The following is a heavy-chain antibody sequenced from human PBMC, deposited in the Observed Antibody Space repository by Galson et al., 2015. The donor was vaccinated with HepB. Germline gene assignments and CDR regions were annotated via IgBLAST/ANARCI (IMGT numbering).Heavy chain of an antibody. CDR1: GFTFSSYG. CDR2: IWYDGSNK. D-gene: IGHD1-1*01. Sequence: SLRLSCAASGFTFSSYGMHWVRQAPGKGLEWVAVIWYDGSNKYYADSVKGRFTISRDNSKNTLYLQMNSLRAEDTAVYYCARQKGTLMPFNYWGQGTLVAVSS. CDR3: ARQKGTLMPFNY. J-gene: IGHJ4*02. V-gene: IGHV3-33*01.